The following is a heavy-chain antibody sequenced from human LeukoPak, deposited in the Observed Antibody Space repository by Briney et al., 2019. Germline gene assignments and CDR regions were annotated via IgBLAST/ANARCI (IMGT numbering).Heavy chain of an antibody. V-gene: IGHV3-23*01. J-gene: IGHJ4*02. D-gene: IGHD3-22*01. CDR3: AKTNGYYSD. Sequence: GGSLRLPCAASGFTFSSYGMSWVRQAPGKGLEWVSGISGSGGTTYYADSVKGRFTISRDNTKNSLSLQVSSLRAEDTAVYYCAKTNGYYSDWGQGTLVTVSS. CDR1: GFTFSSYG. CDR2: ISGSGGTT.